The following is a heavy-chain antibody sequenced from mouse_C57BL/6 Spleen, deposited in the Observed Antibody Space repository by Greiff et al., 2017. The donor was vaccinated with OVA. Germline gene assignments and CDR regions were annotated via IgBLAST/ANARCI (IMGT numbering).Heavy chain of an antibody. J-gene: IGHJ1*03. Sequence: VQLQQSVAELVRPGASVKLSCTASGFNIKNTYMHWVKQRPEQGLEWIGRIDPASGNTKYAPKFQGKATITADTSSNTAYLQLSSLTSEDTAIYYGASPYYYGSSYGYFDVWGTGTTVTVSS. CDR1: GFNIKNTY. CDR3: ASPYYYGSSYGYFDV. D-gene: IGHD1-1*01. CDR2: IDPASGNT. V-gene: IGHV14-3*01.